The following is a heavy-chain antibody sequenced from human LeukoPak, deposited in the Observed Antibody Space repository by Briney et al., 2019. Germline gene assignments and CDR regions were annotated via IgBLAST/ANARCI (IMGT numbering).Heavy chain of an antibody. J-gene: IGHJ5*02. CDR3: AKVPRAHRSWFDP. CDR1: GFTFSSYA. Sequence: GGSLRLSCAASGFTFSSYAMHWVRQAPGKGLEWVAVISYDGSNKYYADSVKGRFTISRDNSKNTLYLQMNSLRAEDTAVYYCAKVPRAHRSWFDPWGQGTLVTVSS. CDR2: ISYDGSNK. V-gene: IGHV3-30-3*01.